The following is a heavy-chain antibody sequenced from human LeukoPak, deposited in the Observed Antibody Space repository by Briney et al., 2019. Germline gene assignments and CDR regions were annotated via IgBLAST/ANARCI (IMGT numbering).Heavy chain of an antibody. CDR2: INSGCYT. V-gene: IGHV3-23*01. D-gene: IGHD4-17*01. Sequence: QPGGSLRLSCAASGFTFSSYAMSWVRQAPGKGLEWVSGINSGCYTFYADSVKGRFTISRDSSKNTLYLQMNSLRAEDTAVYYCAKDLTVTTLGYFDYWGQGTLVTVSS. CDR3: AKDLTVTTLGYFDY. J-gene: IGHJ4*02. CDR1: GFTFSSYA.